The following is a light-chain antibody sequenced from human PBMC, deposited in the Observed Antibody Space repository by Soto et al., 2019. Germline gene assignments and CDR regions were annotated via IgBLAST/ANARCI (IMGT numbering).Light chain of an antibody. CDR1: QSVSSTY. CDR3: QQYGTSPYA. Sequence: IVVTQSPGTLSLSPGERATLSCRASQSVSSTYLAWYQQKSGQAPRLLIYGASSRATGIPDRFSGSGSGTDFTLTISKLEPEDSEVYDCQQYGTSPYAFVQGTEMEI. V-gene: IGKV3-20*01. CDR2: GAS. J-gene: IGKJ2*01.